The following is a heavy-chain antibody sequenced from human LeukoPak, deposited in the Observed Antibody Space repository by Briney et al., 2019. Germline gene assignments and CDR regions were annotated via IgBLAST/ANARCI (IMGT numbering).Heavy chain of an antibody. CDR2: IIPILGIA. Sequence: GASVKVSCKASGYTFTSYGISWVRQAPGQGLEWMGRIIPILGIANYAQKFQGRVTITADKSTSTAYMELSSLRSEDTAVYYCARDCSSTSCYTGYDYVWGSYRYDWFDPWGQGTLVTVSS. CDR3: ARDCSSTSCYTGYDYVWGSYRYDWFDP. V-gene: IGHV1-69*04. J-gene: IGHJ5*02. D-gene: IGHD3-16*02. CDR1: GYTFTSYG.